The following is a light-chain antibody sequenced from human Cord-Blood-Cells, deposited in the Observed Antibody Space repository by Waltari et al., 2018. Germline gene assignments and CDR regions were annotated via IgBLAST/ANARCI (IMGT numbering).Light chain of an antibody. CDR1: SSDVGSYNL. CDR3: CSYAGSSTVV. CDR2: EGS. Sequence: QSALTQPASVSGSPGQSITISCTGTSSDVGSYNLVPWYQQHPGKAPKLMIYEGSKRPSGVSNRFSGSKSGNTASLTISVLQAEDEADYYCCSYAGSSTVVFGGGTKLTVL. J-gene: IGLJ2*01. V-gene: IGLV2-23*01.